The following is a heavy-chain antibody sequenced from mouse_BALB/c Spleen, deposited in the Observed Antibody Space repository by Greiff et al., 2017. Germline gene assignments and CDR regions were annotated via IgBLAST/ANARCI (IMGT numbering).Heavy chain of an antibody. CDR2: IWAGGST. V-gene: IGHV2-9*02. D-gene: IGHD2-1*01. J-gene: IGHJ4*01. Sequence: VKLVESGPGLVAPSQSLSITCTVSGFSLTSYGVHWVRQPPGKGLEWLGVIWAGGSTNYNSALMSRLSISKDNSKSQVFLKMNSLQTDDTAMYYCARDGNYGVFYAMDYWGQGTSVTVSS. CDR3: ARDGNYGVFYAMDY. CDR1: GFSLTSYG.